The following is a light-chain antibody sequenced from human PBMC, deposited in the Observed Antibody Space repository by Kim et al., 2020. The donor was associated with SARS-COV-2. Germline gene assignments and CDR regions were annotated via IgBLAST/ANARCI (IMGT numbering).Light chain of an antibody. CDR2: DNN. V-gene: IGLV1-51*01. Sequence: GKKVTIACPGSRSNIGNNYVSWYQQRPGTAPKLLIYDNNKRPSGIPDRFSGSKSGTSATLGITGLQTGDEADYYCGTWDSSLSAVVFGGGTQLTVL. CDR3: GTWDSSLSAVV. J-gene: IGLJ2*01. CDR1: RSNIGNNY.